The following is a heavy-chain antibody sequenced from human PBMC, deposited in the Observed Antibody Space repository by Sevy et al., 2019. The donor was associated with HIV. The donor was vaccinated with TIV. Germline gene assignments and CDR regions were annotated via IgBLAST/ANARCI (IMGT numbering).Heavy chain of an antibody. D-gene: IGHD1-20*01. CDR3: ARAGYNWKKKLSFDI. CDR2: IIPIFGTA. V-gene: IGHV1-69*13. J-gene: IGHJ3*02. CDR1: GGTFSSYA. Sequence: ASVKVSCKASGGTFSSYAISWVRQAPGQGLEWMGGIIPIFGTANYAQKFQGRVTITADESTSTAYMELSSLRSEDTAVYYCARAGYNWKKKLSFDIWGQGTMVTVSS.